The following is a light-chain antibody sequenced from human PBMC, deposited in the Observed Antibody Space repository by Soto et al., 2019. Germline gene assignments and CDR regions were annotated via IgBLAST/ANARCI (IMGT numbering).Light chain of an antibody. CDR1: QSVSSY. J-gene: IGKJ1*01. CDR3: QQRSNWPRT. CDR2: DAS. V-gene: IGKV3-11*01. Sequence: EIVLTQSPATLSLSPGERATLSCRASQSVSSYLAWYQQKPGQAPRLLIYDASNRATGIPARFSGSGSGTDFTLTISSLEPEDFAVYYCQQRSNWPRTFVQGTK.